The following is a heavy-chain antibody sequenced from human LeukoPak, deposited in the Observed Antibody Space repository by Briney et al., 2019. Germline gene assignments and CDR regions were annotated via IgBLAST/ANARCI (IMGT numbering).Heavy chain of an antibody. V-gene: IGHV1-2*02. Sequence: GASVKVSCKASGYTFTGYYMHWVRQAPGQGLEWMGWINPNSGGTNYAQKFQGRVTMTRDTSISTAYMELSRLRSDDTAVYYCALTGTHVWGSYRFDYWGQGTLVTVSS. J-gene: IGHJ4*02. CDR3: ALTGTHVWGSYRFDY. D-gene: IGHD3-16*02. CDR1: GYTFTGYY. CDR2: INPNSGGT.